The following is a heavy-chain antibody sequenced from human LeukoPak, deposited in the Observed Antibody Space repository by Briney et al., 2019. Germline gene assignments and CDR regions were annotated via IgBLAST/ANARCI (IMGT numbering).Heavy chain of an antibody. J-gene: IGHJ4*02. CDR1: GGTFSSYA. D-gene: IGHD5-18*01. CDR3: ARRRGYSYGTFDY. CDR2: IIPIFGTA. V-gene: IGHV1-69*13. Sequence: AVKVSCKASGGTFSSYAISWVRQAPGQGLEWMGGIIPIFGTANYAQKFQGRVTITADESTSTAYMELSSLRSEDTAVYYCARRRGYSYGTFDYWGQGTLVTVSS.